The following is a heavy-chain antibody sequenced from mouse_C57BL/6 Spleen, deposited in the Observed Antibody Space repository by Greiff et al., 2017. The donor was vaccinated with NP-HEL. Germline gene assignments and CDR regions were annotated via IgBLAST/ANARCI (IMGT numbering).Heavy chain of an antibody. J-gene: IGHJ3*01. Sequence: EVHLVESGGGLVKPGGSLKLSCAASGFTFSDYGMHWVRQAPEKGLEWVAYISSGSSTIYYADTVKGRFTISRDNAKNTLFLQMTSLRAEDTAMYYSVGGSYYEAWFAYWGQGTLVTVSA. D-gene: IGHD2-4*01. CDR3: VGGSYYEAWFAY. V-gene: IGHV5-17*01. CDR2: ISSGSSTI. CDR1: GFTFSDYG.